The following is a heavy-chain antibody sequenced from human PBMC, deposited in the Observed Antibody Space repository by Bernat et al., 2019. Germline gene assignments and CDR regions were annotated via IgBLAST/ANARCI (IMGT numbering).Heavy chain of an antibody. CDR3: AKDSKGQYCSSTSCQRDYYYYYMDV. D-gene: IGHD2-2*01. Sequence: EVPLLESGGGLVQPGGSLRLSCAASGFTFNNYAMSWVRQAPGKGLEWVSAISGTGGTTYYADSVKGRFTISRDNCRNTLYLQMNSLRAGDTAVYYCAKDSKGQYCSSTSCQRDYYYYYMDVWGKGTTVTVSS. V-gene: IGHV3-23*01. CDR1: GFTFNNYA. J-gene: IGHJ6*03. CDR2: ISGTGGTT.